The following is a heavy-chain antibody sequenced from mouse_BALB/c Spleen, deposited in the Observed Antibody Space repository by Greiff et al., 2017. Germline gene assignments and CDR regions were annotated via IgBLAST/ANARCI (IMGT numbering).Heavy chain of an antibody. CDR2: ISSGSSTI. Sequence: EVQGVESGGGLVQPGGSRKLSCAASGFTFSSFGMHWVRQAPEKGLEWVAYISSGSSTIYYADTVKGRFTISRDNPKNTLFLQMTSLRSEDTAMYYCARSSRTGTWFAYWGQGTLVTVSA. D-gene: IGHD3-3*01. CDR1: GFTFSSFG. V-gene: IGHV5-17*02. CDR3: ARSSRTGTWFAY. J-gene: IGHJ3*01.